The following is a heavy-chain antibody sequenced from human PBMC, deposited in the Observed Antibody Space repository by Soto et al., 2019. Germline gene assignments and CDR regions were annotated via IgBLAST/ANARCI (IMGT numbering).Heavy chain of an antibody. D-gene: IGHD2-15*01. CDR1: GGSISSGGYY. CDR3: ARGEGYCSGGSCYGTGWFDP. Sequence: QVQLQESGPGLVKPSQTLSLTCTVSGGSISSGGYYWSWIRQHPGKGLEWIGYIYYSGSTYYNPSIKSRVTISVDTSKNQFSLKLSSVTAADTAVYYCARGEGYCSGGSCYGTGWFDPWGQGTLVTVSS. J-gene: IGHJ5*02. V-gene: IGHV4-31*03. CDR2: IYYSGST.